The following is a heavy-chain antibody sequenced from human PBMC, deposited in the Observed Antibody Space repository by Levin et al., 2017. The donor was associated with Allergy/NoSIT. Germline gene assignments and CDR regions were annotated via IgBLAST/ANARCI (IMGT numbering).Heavy chain of an antibody. CDR1: GGSFSGYY. V-gene: IGHV4-34*01. D-gene: IGHD6-19*01. CDR3: ARGYMIAVAVLYYYYYMDV. CDR2: INHSGST. J-gene: IGHJ6*03. Sequence: PSETLSLTCAVYGGSFSGYYWSWIRQPPGKGLEWIGEINHSGSTNYNPSLKSRVTISVDTSKNQFSLKLSSVTAADTAVYYCARGYMIAVAVLYYYYYMDVWGKGTTVTVSS.